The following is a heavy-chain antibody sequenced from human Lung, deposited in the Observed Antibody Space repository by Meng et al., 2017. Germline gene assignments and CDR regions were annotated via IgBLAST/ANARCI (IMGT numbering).Heavy chain of an antibody. D-gene: IGHD3-10*01. CDR2: INHGGST. V-gene: IGHV4-34*01. CDR3: ARERHSTIIRGVIDF. Sequence: QVQLRLWGDGLLRPSENLSLTFAVYGGSISGSYWSWIRQSPAKGLEWIGKINHGGSTNYNPSLESRVTISVDTPKNQFSLRLTSMTVADTAVYYCARERHSTIIRGVIDFWGQGALVTVSS. CDR1: GGSISGSY. J-gene: IGHJ4*02.